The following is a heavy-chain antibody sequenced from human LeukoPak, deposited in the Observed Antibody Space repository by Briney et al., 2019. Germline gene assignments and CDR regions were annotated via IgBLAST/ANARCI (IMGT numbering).Heavy chain of an antibody. D-gene: IGHD6-13*01. Sequence: GGSLRLSCAASGFTFSTYWMSWVRQAPGKGLEWVANIKQDGSKKYYTDSVKGRFAISRDNAKNSLYLQMNSLRAEDTAMYYCARDSAGNDYWGQGTLVTVSS. CDR1: GFTFSTYW. J-gene: IGHJ4*02. CDR2: IKQDGSKK. V-gene: IGHV3-7*01. CDR3: ARDSAGNDY.